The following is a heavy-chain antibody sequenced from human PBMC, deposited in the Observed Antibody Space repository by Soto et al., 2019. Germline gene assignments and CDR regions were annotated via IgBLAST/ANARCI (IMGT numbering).Heavy chain of an antibody. Sequence: GASVKVSCKASGYTFTSYDINWVRQATGQGLEWMGWMNPNSGNTGYAQKFQGRVTMTRNTSISTAYMELSSLRSEDTAVYYCARKAKYQLPSVQYYYYMDVWGKGTTVTVSS. J-gene: IGHJ6*03. CDR1: GYTFTSYD. CDR3: ARKAKYQLPSVQYYYYMDV. V-gene: IGHV1-8*01. CDR2: MNPNSGNT. D-gene: IGHD2-2*01.